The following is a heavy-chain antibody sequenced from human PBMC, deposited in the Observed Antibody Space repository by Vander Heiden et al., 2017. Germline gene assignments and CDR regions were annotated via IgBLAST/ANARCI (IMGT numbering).Heavy chain of an antibody. V-gene: IGHV3-30-3*01. CDR3: ARVHGKQWLVPWAGWGQFDY. CDR1: GLPFSSYA. D-gene: IGHD6-19*01. J-gene: IGHJ4*02. CDR2: ISYDGSNK. Sequence: QVQLVESGGGVVQPGRSLRLSCAASGLPFSSYAIHWVRQAPGKGLEWVAVISYDGSNKYYADSVKGRFTISRDNSKNTLYLQMNSLRAEDTAVYYCARVHGKQWLVPWAGWGQFDYWGQGTLVTVSS.